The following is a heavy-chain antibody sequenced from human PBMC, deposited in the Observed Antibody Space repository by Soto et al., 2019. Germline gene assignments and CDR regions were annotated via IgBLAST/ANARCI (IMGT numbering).Heavy chain of an antibody. D-gene: IGHD6-19*01. CDR1: GFTFSSYA. J-gene: IGHJ2*01. V-gene: IGHV3-23*01. CDR2: ISGSGGST. Sequence: EVQLLESGGGLVQPGGSLRLSCAASGFTFSSYAMSWVRQAPGKGLEWVSAISGSGGSTYYADSVKGRFTISRDNSKNTLYLQMNSRRAEDTAVYYCAKGGSGYSSGCNNYCYFDLWGRGTLVTVSS. CDR3: AKGGSGYSSGCNNYCYFDL.